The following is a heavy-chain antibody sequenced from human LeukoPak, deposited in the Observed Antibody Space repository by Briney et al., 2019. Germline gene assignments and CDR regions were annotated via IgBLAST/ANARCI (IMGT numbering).Heavy chain of an antibody. Sequence: PGGSLRLSCAASGFTFSGFWMHWVRQAPGKGLLWVSRINRDGSDTTYAEYVKGRFTVSRDNAKNTVYLQMNSLTAEDTAVYYCARDSGYNVLTAFARGYFSDWGQGALVTVSS. CDR3: ARDSGYNVLTAFARGYFSD. CDR1: GFTFSGFW. CDR2: INRDGSDT. J-gene: IGHJ4*02. D-gene: IGHD3-22*01. V-gene: IGHV3-74*01.